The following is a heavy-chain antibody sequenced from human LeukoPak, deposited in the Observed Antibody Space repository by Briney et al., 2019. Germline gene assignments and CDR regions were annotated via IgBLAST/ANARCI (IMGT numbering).Heavy chain of an antibody. D-gene: IGHD5-12*01. CDR1: GGSFSGYY. Sequence: KPPETLSLTCAVYGGSFSGYYWSWIRQPPGKGLEWIGEINHSGSTNYNPSLKSRVTISVDTSKNQFSLKLSSVTAADTAVYYCARAKRGYSGYDYRFDYWGQGTLVTVSS. J-gene: IGHJ4*02. V-gene: IGHV4-34*01. CDR3: ARAKRGYSGYDYRFDY. CDR2: INHSGST.